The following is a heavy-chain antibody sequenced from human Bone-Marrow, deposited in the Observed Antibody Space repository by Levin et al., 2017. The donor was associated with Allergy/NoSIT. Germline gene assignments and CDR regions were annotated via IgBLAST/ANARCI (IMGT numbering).Heavy chain of an antibody. J-gene: IGHJ6*02. CDR1: GFTFNIYA. CDR2: ISGRTSKT. D-gene: IGHD3-22*01. Sequence: SGGSLRLSCATSGFTFNIYAMSWVRQTRGKGLEWVSVISGRTSKTYDAESVKGRFTISRDMSKNVLYLQMNSLRAEDTAIYYCAKHDSGYHYYGIDVWGQGTTVTVSS. CDR3: AKHDSGYHYYGIDV. V-gene: IGHV3-23*01.